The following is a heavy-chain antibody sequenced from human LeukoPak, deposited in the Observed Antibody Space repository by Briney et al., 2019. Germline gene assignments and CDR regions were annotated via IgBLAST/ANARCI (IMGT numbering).Heavy chain of an antibody. CDR1: GFTYTDSW. CDR2: IKPDGNEK. J-gene: IGHJ4*02. V-gene: IGHV3-7*04. CDR3: ARVRYGNYFDY. Sequence: GGSLRLSCAASGFTYTDSWMSWFRQPPGKGLEWVVNIKPDGNEKYYVDSLKGRFTVSRDNAKNSLYLQMSSLRAEDTAVYYCARVRYGNYFDYWGQGTLVTVSS. D-gene: IGHD4-17*01.